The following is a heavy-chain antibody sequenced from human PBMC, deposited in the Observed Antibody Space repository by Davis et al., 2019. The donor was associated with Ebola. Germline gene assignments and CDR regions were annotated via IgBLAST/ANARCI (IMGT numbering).Heavy chain of an antibody. CDR3: ARGALPRDYYYYMDV. CDR2: ISSSSSTI. J-gene: IGHJ6*03. V-gene: IGHV3-48*02. Sequence: GESLKISCAASGFTFSSYSMNWVRQAPGKGLEWVSYISSSSSTIYYADSVKGRFTISRDNAKNSLYLQMNSLRDEDTAVYYCARGALPRDYYYYMDVWGKGTTVTVSS. CDR1: GFTFSSYS.